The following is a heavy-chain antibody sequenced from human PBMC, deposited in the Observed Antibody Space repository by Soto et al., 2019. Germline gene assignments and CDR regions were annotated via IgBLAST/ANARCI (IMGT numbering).Heavy chain of an antibody. J-gene: IGHJ4*02. V-gene: IGHV4-59*08. CDR1: GGSISSYY. CDR2: IFYSGST. Sequence: QVQLQESGPGLVKPSETLSLTCTVSGGSISSYYWSWIRQPPGKGLEWIGYIFYSGSTNYNPSLRXRVTISVDTSKNQFSLKLSSVTAADTAVYYCARRYSSGFDYWGQGTLVTVSS. CDR3: ARRYSSGFDY. D-gene: IGHD6-19*01.